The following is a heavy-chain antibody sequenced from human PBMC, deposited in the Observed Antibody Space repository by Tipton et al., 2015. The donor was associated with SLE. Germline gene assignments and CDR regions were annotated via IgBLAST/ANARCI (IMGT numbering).Heavy chain of an antibody. D-gene: IGHD1-26*01. CDR3: ARGGGSYYDY. CDR2: VYSSGST. J-gene: IGHJ4*02. V-gene: IGHV4-4*07. CDR1: GGSISGYY. Sequence: LRLSCTVSGGSISGYYWSWIRQPAGKGLEWIGRVYSSGSTIYNPSIKSRITLSLDTSKNQFYLRVNSVTAADTAVYDCARGGGSYYDYWGQGTLVTVSS.